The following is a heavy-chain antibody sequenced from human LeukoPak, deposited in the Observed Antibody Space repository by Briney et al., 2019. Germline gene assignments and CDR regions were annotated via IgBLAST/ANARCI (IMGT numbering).Heavy chain of an antibody. J-gene: IGHJ2*01. D-gene: IGHD2-15*01. CDR2: INPSGGST. V-gene: IGHV1-46*01. Sequence: ASVKVSCKAPGYTFTSYYMHWVRRAPGQGLEWMGIINPSGGSTSYAQKFQGRVTMTRDTSTSTVYMELSSLRSEDTAVYYCARDRIRQIVARYFDLWGRGTLVTVSS. CDR1: GYTFTSYY. CDR3: ARDRIRQIVARYFDL.